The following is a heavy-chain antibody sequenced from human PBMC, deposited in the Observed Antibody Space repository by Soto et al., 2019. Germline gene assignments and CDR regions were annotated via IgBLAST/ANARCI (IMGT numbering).Heavy chain of an antibody. CDR2: ISAYNGNT. CDR3: ARDWAEAGHFDY. D-gene: IGHD6-13*01. V-gene: IGHV1-18*01. Sequence: QFQRVQSGAEVKKPGASVKVSCKASGYTFTSYGISWVRQATGQGIEWMGWISAYNGNTNYAQKLQGRDTITTDPAKSTAYMELRSLRSDDTAVYYCARDWAEAGHFDYWGQGTLVTGSS. CDR1: GYTFTSYG. J-gene: IGHJ4*02.